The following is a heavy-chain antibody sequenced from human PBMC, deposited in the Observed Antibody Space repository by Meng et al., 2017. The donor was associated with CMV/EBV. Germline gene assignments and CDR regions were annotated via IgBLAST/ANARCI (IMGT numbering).Heavy chain of an antibody. Sequence: GGSLRLSCAASGFTFSSYAMSWVRQAPGKGLEWVSAISGSGGSTYYADSVKGRFTISRDNSKNTLYLQMNSLRAEDTAVYYCARDSSGYDFWSGYYTGLFDYWGQGTLVTVSS. D-gene: IGHD3-3*01. CDR1: GFTFSSYA. CDR2: ISGSGGST. CDR3: ARDSSGYDFWSGYYTGLFDY. V-gene: IGHV3-23*01. J-gene: IGHJ4*02.